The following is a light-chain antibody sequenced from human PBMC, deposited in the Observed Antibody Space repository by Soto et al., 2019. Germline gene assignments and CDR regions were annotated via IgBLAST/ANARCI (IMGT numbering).Light chain of an antibody. J-gene: IGKJ4*01. V-gene: IGKV1-12*01. Sequence: DIQMTQSPSSVSASVGDIVTITCRTSQGIGSLLAWYQQKPGKAPKVLIYAASSLQTGGPSRFSGSGSGSDFTLTISSLQPEDFATYYCQPANSFPLTFGGGTKVEIK. CDR3: QPANSFPLT. CDR2: AAS. CDR1: QGIGSL.